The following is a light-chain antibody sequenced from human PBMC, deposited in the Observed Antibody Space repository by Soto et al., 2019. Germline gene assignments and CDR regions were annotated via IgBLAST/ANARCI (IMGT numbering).Light chain of an antibody. CDR2: KAS. Sequence: DIQITQSPSTLAASVGDRVTITCRASQSISSWLAWYQQKPGKAPKLLIYKASSLESGDPSRFSGSGSGTEFTLTSSSLQPDDFATYYCQQYNSYSWTVGKGTKVEIK. CDR3: QQYNSYSWT. J-gene: IGKJ1*01. V-gene: IGKV1-5*03. CDR1: QSISSW.